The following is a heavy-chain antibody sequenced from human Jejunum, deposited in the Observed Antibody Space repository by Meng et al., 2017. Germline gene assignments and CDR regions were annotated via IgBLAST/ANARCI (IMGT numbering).Heavy chain of an antibody. Sequence: QGQREESGPGLGMPSVTLSRTCAISGGSVSGRSVSWPWIRQPPGKGLEWIGYVFDSGSTKYNPSLSSRVTISADTSKNQFSLELSSVTAADTAVYYCATDVYGDGLAYLDYWGQGSLVTVSS. CDR3: ATDVYGDGLAYLDY. CDR2: VFDSGST. J-gene: IGHJ4*02. D-gene: IGHD4-17*01. V-gene: IGHV4-61*01. CDR1: GGSVSGRSVS.